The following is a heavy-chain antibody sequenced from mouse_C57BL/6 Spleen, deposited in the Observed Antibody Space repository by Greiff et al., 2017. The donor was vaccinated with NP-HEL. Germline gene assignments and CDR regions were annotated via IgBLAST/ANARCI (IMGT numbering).Heavy chain of an antibody. CDR3: AREGEEVYYFDY. J-gene: IGHJ2*01. CDR2: IHPNSGST. V-gene: IGHV1-64*01. Sequence: VQLQQPGAELVKPGASVKLSCKASGYTFTSYWMHWVKQRPGQGLEWIGMIHPNSGSTNYNEKFKSKATLTVDKSSSTAYMQLSSLTSEDSAVYYCAREGEEVYYFDYWGQGTTLTVSS. CDR1: GYTFTSYW.